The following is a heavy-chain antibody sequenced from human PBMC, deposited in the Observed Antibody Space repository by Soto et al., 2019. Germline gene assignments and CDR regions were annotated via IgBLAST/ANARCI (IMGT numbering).Heavy chain of an antibody. CDR3: ARGPSSLTRFDY. V-gene: IGHV3-30-3*01. CDR1: GFTFSSYA. Sequence: PGGSLRLSCAASGFTFSSYAMKWVRQAPGKGLEWVVVISFDGSNKYYADSVKGRFTISRDNSKNTLYLQMNSLRAEDTAVYFCARGPSSLTRFDYWGQGTLVTVSS. D-gene: IGHD2-2*01. J-gene: IGHJ4*02. CDR2: ISFDGSNK.